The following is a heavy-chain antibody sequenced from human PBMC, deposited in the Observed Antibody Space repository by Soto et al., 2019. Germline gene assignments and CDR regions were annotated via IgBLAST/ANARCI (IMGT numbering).Heavy chain of an antibody. D-gene: IGHD2-15*01. Sequence: SETLSLTCTVSGGSISSGGYYWSWIRQHPGKGLEWIGYIYYSGSTYYNPSLKSRVTISVDTSKNQFSLKLSSVTAADTAVYYCARARYCSGGSCGEYFDYWGQGTLVTVSS. CDR2: IYYSGST. CDR3: ARARYCSGGSCGEYFDY. J-gene: IGHJ4*02. V-gene: IGHV4-31*03. CDR1: GGSISSGGYY.